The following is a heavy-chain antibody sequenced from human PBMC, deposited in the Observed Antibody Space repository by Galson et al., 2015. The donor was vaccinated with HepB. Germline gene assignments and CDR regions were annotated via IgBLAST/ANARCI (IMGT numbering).Heavy chain of an antibody. D-gene: IGHD2-21*02. CDR1: GYTLTGYY. CDR2: INPNSGGT. J-gene: IGHJ5*02. Sequence: SVKVSCKASGYTLTGYYMHWVRQAPGQGLEWMGRINPNSGGTNYAQKFQGRVTMTRDTSISTAYMELSRLRSDDTAVYYCARDPSASVRLCGGDCYSMGDNWFDPWGQGTLVTVSS. V-gene: IGHV1-2*06. CDR3: ARDPSASVRLCGGDCYSMGDNWFDP.